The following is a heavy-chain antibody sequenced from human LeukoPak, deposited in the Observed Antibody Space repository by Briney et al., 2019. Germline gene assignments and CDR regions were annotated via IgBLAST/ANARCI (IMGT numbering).Heavy chain of an antibody. CDR2: ISGSGGST. J-gene: IGHJ6*03. Sequence: GGSLRLSCAASGFTFSSYAMTWVRQAPGKGLEWVSGISGSGGSTYFANSVKGRFTISRDNSQKTLYLQMNSLRAEDTAVYYCARSGRGVDSFYFCMDVWGKGTTVTVSS. D-gene: IGHD3-10*01. CDR3: ARSGRGVDSFYFCMDV. V-gene: IGHV3-23*01. CDR1: GFTFSSYA.